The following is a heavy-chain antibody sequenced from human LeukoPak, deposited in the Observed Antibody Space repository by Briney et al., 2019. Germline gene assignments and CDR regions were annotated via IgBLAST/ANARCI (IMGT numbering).Heavy chain of an antibody. Sequence: SQTLSLTCTVSGGSISSGDYYWSWIRQPPGKGLEWIGYIYYSGSTYYNPSLKSRVTISVDTSKNQFSLKLSSVTAADTAVYYCARRMIFGVVNWFDPWGQGTLVTVSS. V-gene: IGHV4-30-4*08. D-gene: IGHD3-3*01. CDR2: IYYSGST. CDR3: ARRMIFGVVNWFDP. CDR1: GGSISSGDYY. J-gene: IGHJ5*02.